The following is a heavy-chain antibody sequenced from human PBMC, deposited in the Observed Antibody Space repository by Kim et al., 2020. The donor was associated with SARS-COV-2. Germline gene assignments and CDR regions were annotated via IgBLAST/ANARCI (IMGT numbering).Heavy chain of an antibody. J-gene: IGHJ5*02. CDR3: ARQGPSSSGWSGWFDP. V-gene: IGHV4-39*01. CDR2: IYYSGST. Sequence: SETLSLTCTVSGGSISSSSYYWGWIRQPPGKGLEWIGSIYYSGSTYYNPSLKSRVTISVDTSKNQFSLKLSSVTAADTAVYYCARQGPSSSGWSGWFDPWGQGTLVTVSS. CDR1: GGSISSSSYY. D-gene: IGHD6-19*01.